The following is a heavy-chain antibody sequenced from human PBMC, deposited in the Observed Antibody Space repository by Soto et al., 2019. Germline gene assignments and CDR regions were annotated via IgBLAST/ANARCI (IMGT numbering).Heavy chain of an antibody. D-gene: IGHD3-22*01. CDR2: ISAYNGNT. V-gene: IGHV1-18*04. CDR1: GYTFTSYC. J-gene: IGHJ5*02. CDR3: ARARNYYDSIAINCFDP. Sequence: ASVKVSCKASGYTFTSYCISWVRQAPGQGLEWMGWISAYNGNTNYAQKLQGRVTMTTDTSTSTAYMELRRMRSDDTAVYDYARARNYYDSIAINCFDPWGHGTLVTVSS.